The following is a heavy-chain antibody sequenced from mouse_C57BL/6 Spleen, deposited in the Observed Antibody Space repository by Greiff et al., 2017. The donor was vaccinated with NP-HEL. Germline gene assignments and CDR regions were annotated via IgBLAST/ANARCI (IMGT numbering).Heavy chain of an antibody. D-gene: IGHD2-3*01. CDR2: IYPRSGNT. CDR3: ARRDGYSVGYWYFDV. V-gene: IGHV1-81*01. CDR1: GYTFTSYG. Sequence: QVQLQQSGAELARPGASVKLSCKASGYTFTSYGISWVKQRPGQGLEWIGEIYPRSGNTYYNEKFKGKATLTADKSSSTAYMELRSLTSEDSAVYFCARRDGYSVGYWYFDVWGKGTTVTVSS. J-gene: IGHJ1*03.